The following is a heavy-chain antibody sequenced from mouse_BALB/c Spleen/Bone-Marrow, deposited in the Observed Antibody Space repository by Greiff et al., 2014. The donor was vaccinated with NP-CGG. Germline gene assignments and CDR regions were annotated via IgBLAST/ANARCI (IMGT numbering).Heavy chain of an antibody. Sequence: EVQLQQSGGGLVQPGGSLKLSCAASGFDFSGYRMTWVRQAPGKGLEWIGEINPDSRTINYKPSLKEKFIMSRDNAKNTLYLQMSKVRSEDTALYYCARNGYYGWMTYWGQGTLVTVSA. CDR2: INPDSRTI. D-gene: IGHD1-2*01. CDR1: GFDFSGYR. V-gene: IGHV4-1*02. CDR3: ARNGYYGWMTY. J-gene: IGHJ3*01.